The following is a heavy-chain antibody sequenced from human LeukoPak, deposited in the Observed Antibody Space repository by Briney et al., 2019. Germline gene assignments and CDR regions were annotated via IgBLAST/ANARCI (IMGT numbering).Heavy chain of an antibody. V-gene: IGHV3-53*01. CDR1: GFTVSSNS. CDR3: ARRAGAYSHPYDY. D-gene: IGHD4/OR15-4a*01. CDR2: IYSGST. J-gene: IGHJ4*02. Sequence: GGSLRLSCAASGFTVSSNSMSWVRQAPGKGLEWVSFIYSGSTHYSDSVKGRFTISRDNSKNTLYLQMNSLRAEDTAVYYCARRAGAYSHPYDYWGQGTLVTVSS.